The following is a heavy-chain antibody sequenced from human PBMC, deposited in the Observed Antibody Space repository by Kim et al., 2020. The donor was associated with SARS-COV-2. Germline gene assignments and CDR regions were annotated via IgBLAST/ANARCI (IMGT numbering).Heavy chain of an antibody. CDR3: ATSRITIFGVVISHYFGY. D-gene: IGHD3-3*01. CDR1: GYTFTSYG. V-gene: IGHV1-18*01. J-gene: IGHJ4*02. Sequence: ASVKVSCKASGYTFTSYGISWVRQAPGQGLEWMGWISAYNGNTNYAQKLQGRVTMTTDTSTSTAYMELRSLRSDDTAVYYCATSRITIFGVVISHYFGYWGQGTLVTVSS. CDR2: ISAYNGNT.